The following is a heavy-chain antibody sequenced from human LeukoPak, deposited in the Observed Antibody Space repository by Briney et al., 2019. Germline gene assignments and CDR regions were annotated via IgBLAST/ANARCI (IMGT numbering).Heavy chain of an antibody. J-gene: IGHJ4*02. Sequence: GGSLRLSCTASGFTFGDYAMSWFRQAPGKGLEWVGFIRSKAYGGTTEYAASVKGRFTISRDDSKSIAYLQMNSLRAEDTAVYYCAKGSGSYGQDLYSWGQGTLVTVAS. CDR2: IRSKAYGGTT. CDR1: GFTFGDYA. CDR3: AKGSGSYGQDLYS. V-gene: IGHV3-49*03. D-gene: IGHD3-3*01.